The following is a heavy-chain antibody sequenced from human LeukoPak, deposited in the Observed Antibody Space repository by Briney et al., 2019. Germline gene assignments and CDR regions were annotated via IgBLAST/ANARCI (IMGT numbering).Heavy chain of an antibody. CDR3: VKIEGSGWTGYMDV. CDR2: ISGSGDRT. D-gene: IGHD6-19*01. J-gene: IGHJ6*03. CDR1: GFSFSTHA. V-gene: IGHV3-23*01. Sequence: GGSLRLSCPTSGFSFSTHAMSWVRQAPGKGLQWVSAISGSGDRTYYADSVEGRFTISRDNYKNILFLQGTSLRVDDTAVYYCVKIEGSGWTGYMDVWGKGIAVTVSS.